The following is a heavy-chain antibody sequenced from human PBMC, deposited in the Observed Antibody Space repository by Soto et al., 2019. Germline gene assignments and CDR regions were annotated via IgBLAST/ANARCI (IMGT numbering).Heavy chain of an antibody. CDR3: ARDIKLLYAFDI. CDR2: ISSSSSYI. D-gene: IGHD1-26*01. V-gene: IGHV3-21*01. CDR1: GFTFSSYS. J-gene: IGHJ3*02. Sequence: GGSLRLSCAASGFTFSSYSMNLVRQAPGKGLEWVSSISSSSSYIYYADSVKGRFTISRDNAKNSLYLQMNSLRAEDTAVYYCARDIKLLYAFDIWGQGTMVTVSS.